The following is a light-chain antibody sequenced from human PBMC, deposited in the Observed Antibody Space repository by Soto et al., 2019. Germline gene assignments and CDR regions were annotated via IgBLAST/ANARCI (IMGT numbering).Light chain of an antibody. CDR1: QSVSNNY. Sequence: EVVLTQSPGTLSLSPGERATLSCRASQSVSNNYFAWYQQKPGQAPRLLIFGSSDSATGIPDRFSGSGSGRDFTLTISRLEPEDFAVYYCQQYGSSPPYNFGQGTKLEIK. CDR2: GSS. J-gene: IGKJ2*01. CDR3: QQYGSSPPYN. V-gene: IGKV3-20*01.